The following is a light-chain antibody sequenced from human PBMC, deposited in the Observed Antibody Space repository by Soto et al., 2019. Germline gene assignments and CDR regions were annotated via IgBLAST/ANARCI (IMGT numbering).Light chain of an antibody. CDR1: QGISSW. Sequence: DIQMTQCPCSVSASVGDRVTITCRASQGISSWFAWYQQKPGKAPKRLIYAASSLQSGVPSRFSGSGSRTDVTLTLSRLQPEDFATYYSPQDPGTFGQGTGLQIK. CDR2: AAS. V-gene: IGKV1-12*01. J-gene: IGKJ5*01. CDR3: PQDPGT.